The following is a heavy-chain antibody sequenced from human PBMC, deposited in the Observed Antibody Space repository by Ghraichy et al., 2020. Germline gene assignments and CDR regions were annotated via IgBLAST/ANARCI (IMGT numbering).Heavy chain of an antibody. CDR1: GGSISNYY. V-gene: IGHV4-59*01. D-gene: IGHD5-18*01. J-gene: IGHJ4*02. Sequence: SPTLSLTCTVSGGSISNYYCNWFRQPPGKGLEWIGYVHGSGSTKYHPSLESRVTVSSDTAKNEFSLSLTSMTPADTAVYYCAGGTGWLQTYWGQGTLVTVSS. CDR2: VHGSGST. CDR3: AGGTGWLQTY.